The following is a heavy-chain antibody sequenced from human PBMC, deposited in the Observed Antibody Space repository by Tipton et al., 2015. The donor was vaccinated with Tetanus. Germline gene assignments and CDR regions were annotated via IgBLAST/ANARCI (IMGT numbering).Heavy chain of an antibody. V-gene: IGHV4-39*01. CDR2: IYYSGST. CDR3: ARHPDSSGWGGTDAFDI. CDR1: GGSISSSSYY. D-gene: IGHD6-19*01. Sequence: TLSLTCTVSGGSISSSSYYWGWIRQPPGKGLEWIGSIYYSGSTYYNPPLKSRVTISVNTPKNRFSLKLSSVTAADTAVYYCARHPDSSGWGGTDAFDIWGQGTMVTVSS. J-gene: IGHJ3*02.